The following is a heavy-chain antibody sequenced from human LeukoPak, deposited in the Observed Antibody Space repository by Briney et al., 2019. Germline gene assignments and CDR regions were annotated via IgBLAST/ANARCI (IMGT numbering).Heavy chain of an antibody. J-gene: IGHJ3*02. V-gene: IGHV4-39*07. CDR1: GASISGSGYY. CDR2: IYSSGST. CDR3: ARSDPTSWDAFDI. Sequence: SETLSLTCTVSGASISGSGYYWGWIRQPPGKGLEWIGSIYSSGSTYYNASLQSRVTISIDTSKNQFSLKLSSVTAADTAVYYCARSDPTSWDAFDIWGQGTMVTVSS. D-gene: IGHD2-2*01.